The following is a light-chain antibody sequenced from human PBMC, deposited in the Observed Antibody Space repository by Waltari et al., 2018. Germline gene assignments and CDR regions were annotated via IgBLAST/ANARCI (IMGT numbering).Light chain of an antibody. J-gene: IGKJ4*01. V-gene: IGKV3-15*01. Sequence: ETVMTQSPATLSVSSGERATLSCRASQSVNSNLAWYQQKPGQAPRLLIYGASTGATGIPAGFSGSGSGTEFTLTISSLQSEDFAVYYCQQYNNWPFTFGGGTKVEIK. CDR1: QSVNSN. CDR3: QQYNNWPFT. CDR2: GAS.